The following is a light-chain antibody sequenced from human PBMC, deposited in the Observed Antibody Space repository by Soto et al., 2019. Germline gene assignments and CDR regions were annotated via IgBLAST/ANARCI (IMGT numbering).Light chain of an antibody. CDR3: QQYNSWPPIT. CDR1: QSVTSN. CDR2: DAS. Sequence: EIVMTQSPATLSVSPGERATLSCRASQSVTSNFAWYQQKPGQAPRLLIYDASTRATGIPARFSGSGSGTEFTLTTSSLQSEDFVVYYCQQYNSWPPITFGQGTRLEIK. V-gene: IGKV3-15*01. J-gene: IGKJ5*01.